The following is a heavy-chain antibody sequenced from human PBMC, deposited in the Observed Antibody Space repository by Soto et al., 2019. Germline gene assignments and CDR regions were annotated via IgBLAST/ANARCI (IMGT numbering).Heavy chain of an antibody. Sequence: PGWALRLSCAASGFTFSSYEMNSFRLAPWNGLEWVSYISSSGSTIYYADSVKGRFTISRDNAKNSLYLQMNSLRAEDTAVYYCARDRLNYYDSSGYYPNWGQGTLVTVSS. J-gene: IGHJ4*02. CDR3: ARDRLNYYDSSGYYPN. CDR2: ISSSGSTI. CDR1: GFTFSSYE. V-gene: IGHV3-48*03. D-gene: IGHD3-22*01.